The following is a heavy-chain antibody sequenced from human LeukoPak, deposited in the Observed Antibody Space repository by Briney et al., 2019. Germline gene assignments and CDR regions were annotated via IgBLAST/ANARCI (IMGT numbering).Heavy chain of an antibody. D-gene: IGHD3-22*01. Sequence: GGSLGLSCTASGFTFNSYGMNWVRQAPGKGLEWVAFIHYDGNKKYYADSVKGRFTVSRDNSKTTVYLQMNDLRGEDTAVYYCTKAKGQSWLFSRYWGRGTLVTVSS. CDR2: IHYDGNKK. J-gene: IGHJ4*02. CDR1: GFTFNSYG. CDR3: TKAKGQSWLFSRY. V-gene: IGHV3-30*02.